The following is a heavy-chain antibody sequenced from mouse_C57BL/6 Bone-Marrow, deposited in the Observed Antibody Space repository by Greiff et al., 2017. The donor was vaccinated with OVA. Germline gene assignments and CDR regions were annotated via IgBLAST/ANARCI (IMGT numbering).Heavy chain of an antibody. V-gene: IGHV1-81*01. CDR3: ARGPHYYGSSSWFAY. J-gene: IGHJ3*01. D-gene: IGHD1-1*01. CDR1: GYTFTSYG. CDR2: IYPRSGNT. Sequence: VQRVESGAELARPGASVKLSCKASGYTFTSYGISWVKQRTGQGLEWIGEIYPRSGNTYYNEKFKGKATLTADKSSSTAYMELRSLTSEDSAVYCCARGPHYYGSSSWFAYWGQGTLVTVSA.